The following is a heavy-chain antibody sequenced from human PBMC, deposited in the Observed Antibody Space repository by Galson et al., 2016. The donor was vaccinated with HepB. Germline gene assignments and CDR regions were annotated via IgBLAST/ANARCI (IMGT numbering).Heavy chain of an antibody. D-gene: IGHD3-3*02. Sequence: ETLSLTCAVSGGSINITKWWSWVRQPPGEGLEWIGEIYHSGSTNYNPSVKSRVTISVYTSNNQFSLKLSSVTAADTAMYYCASLHFWGGYYYLDDWGQGILVTVSS. CDR2: IYHSGST. CDR1: GGSINITKW. V-gene: IGHV4-4*02. J-gene: IGHJ4*02. CDR3: ASLHFWGGYYYLDD.